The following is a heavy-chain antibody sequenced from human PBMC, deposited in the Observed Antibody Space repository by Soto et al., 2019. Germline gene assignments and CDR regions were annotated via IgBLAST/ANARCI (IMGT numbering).Heavy chain of an antibody. CDR3: ARDKGRMQVWTHAFDM. Sequence: QVQLQQSGPGLVKPSETLSLTCTVSGGSISNYYWSWIRQPPGKGLGLEWIGYMSYSGNTNYNPSLKSRATISVDTSGNQLSLKLSSVTAADTAVYYCARDKGRMQVWTHAFDMWGHGTMVTVSS. CDR1: GGSISNYY. V-gene: IGHV4-59*01. J-gene: IGHJ3*02. D-gene: IGHD2-8*01. CDR2: MSYSGNT.